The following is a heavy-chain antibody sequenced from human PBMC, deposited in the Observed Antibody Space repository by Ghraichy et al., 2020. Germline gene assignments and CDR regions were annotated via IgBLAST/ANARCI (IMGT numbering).Heavy chain of an antibody. CDR3: TKGWGDY. D-gene: IGHD3-16*01. CDR2: LSANDYRT. CDR1: GFSFSNYD. J-gene: IGHJ4*02. Sequence: GESLNISCAASGFSFSNYDMSWVRQAPGKGLEWISGLSANDYRTNYADSVKGRFTISRDNSKSTLYLQMNSLRADDTAVYYCTKGWGDYWGQGTLLTVSS. V-gene: IGHV3-23*01.